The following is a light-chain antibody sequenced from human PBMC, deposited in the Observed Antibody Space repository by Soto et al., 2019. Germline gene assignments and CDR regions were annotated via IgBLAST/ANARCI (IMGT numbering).Light chain of an antibody. CDR2: DAS. Sequence: VLTQSPASLSLPPGERATLSCRASQSVGSYLAWYQQRPGQAPRLLIYDASNRATGIPARFSGSGSGTDLTLTISSLEPEDFALYYCQQRSNWPPLTFGGGTKVEIK. CDR3: QQRSNWPPLT. CDR1: QSVGSY. V-gene: IGKV3-11*01. J-gene: IGKJ4*01.